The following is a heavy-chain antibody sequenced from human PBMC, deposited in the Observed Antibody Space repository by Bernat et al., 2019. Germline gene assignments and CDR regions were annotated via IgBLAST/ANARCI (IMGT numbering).Heavy chain of an antibody. CDR1: GFTVSSNY. CDR3: ARLDGYLPRELWYFDL. D-gene: IGHD5-24*01. J-gene: IGHJ2*01. V-gene: IGHV3-66*04. Sequence: EVQLVESGGGLVQPGGSLRLSCAASGFTVSSNYMSWVRQAPGKGLAWVSVIYSGGSTYYADSVKGRLTISRDNSKNTLYRPMNSLRAEDTAVYYCARLDGYLPRELWYFDLWGRGTLVTVSS. CDR2: IYSGGST.